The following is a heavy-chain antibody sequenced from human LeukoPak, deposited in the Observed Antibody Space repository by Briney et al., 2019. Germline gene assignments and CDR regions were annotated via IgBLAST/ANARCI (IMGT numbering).Heavy chain of an antibody. D-gene: IGHD2-21*02. CDR1: GCTFVDYP. CDR3: AKDGSAYCGGDCYLAY. V-gene: IGHV3-43*01. CDR2: ISWGCGNP. Sequence: PGGSLRLSCAASGCTFVDYPMHWVRQAPGKGLDWVSLISWGCGNPYYARSVKGRFSIARDNSKSSLFMQMDSLRAEDTALYYCAKDGSAYCGGDCYLAYWGQGTLVTVSS. J-gene: IGHJ4*02.